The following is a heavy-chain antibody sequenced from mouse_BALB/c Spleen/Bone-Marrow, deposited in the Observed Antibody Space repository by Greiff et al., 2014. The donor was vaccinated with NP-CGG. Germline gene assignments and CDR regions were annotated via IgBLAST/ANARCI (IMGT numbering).Heavy chain of an antibody. D-gene: IGHD4-1*01. J-gene: IGHJ4*01. V-gene: IGHV5-6*01. Sequence: EVQVVESGGDLVKPGGSLKLSCAASGFTFSTYGMSWVRQTPDKRLEWVATISSGGGYTYYPDSVKGRFTTSRDNANDTLYLQMSSLKSEDTAMYYCTRQRNWDHYAMDYWGQGTSVTVSS. CDR3: TRQRNWDHYAMDY. CDR1: GFTFSTYG. CDR2: ISSGGGYT.